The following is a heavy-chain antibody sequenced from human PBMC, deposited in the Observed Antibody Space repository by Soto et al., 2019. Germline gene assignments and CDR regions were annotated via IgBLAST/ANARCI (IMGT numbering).Heavy chain of an antibody. CDR1: GGSISCSY. V-gene: IGHV4-59*01. CDR2: VYYTGST. J-gene: IGHJ4*02. D-gene: IGHD6-19*01. CDR3: ARSVAVPGAHIDY. Sequence: SETLSLTCIVSGGSISCSYWSWIRQSPGKGLEWLGYVYYTGSTNYSPSLGSRVSISVDTSKNEFSLRLSSVTAADTAVYFCARSVAVPGAHIDYWGQGTQVTVSS.